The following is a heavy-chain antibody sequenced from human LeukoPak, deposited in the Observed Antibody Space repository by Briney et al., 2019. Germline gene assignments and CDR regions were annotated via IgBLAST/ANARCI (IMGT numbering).Heavy chain of an antibody. J-gene: IGHJ4*02. CDR1: GYRFTTSW. CDR3: ARQGYSDYGFDS. CDR2: IYPGDSDT. D-gene: IGHD5-12*01. Sequence: GESLKISCRGSGYRFTTSWIAWVRQMPGKGLECMGIIYPGDSDTRYSPSFQGQVTISADKSISTAYLQWSSLKASDSAMYYCARQGYSDYGFDSWGQGTLVTVSS. V-gene: IGHV5-51*01.